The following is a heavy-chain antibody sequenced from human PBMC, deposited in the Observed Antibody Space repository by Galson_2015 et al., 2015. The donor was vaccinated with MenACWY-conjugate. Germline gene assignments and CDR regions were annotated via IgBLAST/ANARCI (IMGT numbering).Heavy chain of an antibody. D-gene: IGHD2-2*01. V-gene: IGHV4-59*08. CDR2: IYYSGTT. CDR1: GGSISNYY. Sequence: ETLSLTCTVSGGSISNYYWTWIRQPPGKGLEWIGYIYYSGTTKSQSSLKSRATISVDTSKNQFSLRLTSVTAAATAVYYCAGMYQFGYSGFEYWGQGTLVTVSS. CDR3: AGMYQFGYSGFEY. J-gene: IGHJ4*02.